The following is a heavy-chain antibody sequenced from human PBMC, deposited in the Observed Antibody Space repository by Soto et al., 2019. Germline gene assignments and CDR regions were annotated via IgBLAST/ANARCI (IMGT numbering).Heavy chain of an antibody. D-gene: IGHD2-21*02. V-gene: IGHV3-21*01. CDR1: GFTFSSYS. Sequence: EVQLVESGGGLVKPGGSLRLSCAASGFTFSSYSMNWVRQAPGKGLEWVSYISRCSSFIYYADSVKGRFTISRDNAKNSLYLQVTSLRAEDTAVYYCASVTGDYWGQGTLVPVSS. CDR3: ASVTGDY. CDR2: ISRCSSFI. J-gene: IGHJ4*02.